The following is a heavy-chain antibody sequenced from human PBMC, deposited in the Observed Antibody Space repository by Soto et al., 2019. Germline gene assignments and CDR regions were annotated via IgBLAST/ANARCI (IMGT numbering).Heavy chain of an antibody. CDR2: INPSGGST. J-gene: IGHJ4*02. D-gene: IGHD5-12*01. Sequence: ASVKVSFKASGYTFTSYYMHWVRQAPGQGLEWMGIINPSGGSTSYAQKFQGRVTMTRDTSTSTVYMELSSLRSEDTAVYYCAREAGTINLDYWGQGTLVTVSS. CDR1: GYTFTSYY. CDR3: AREAGTINLDY. V-gene: IGHV1-46*03.